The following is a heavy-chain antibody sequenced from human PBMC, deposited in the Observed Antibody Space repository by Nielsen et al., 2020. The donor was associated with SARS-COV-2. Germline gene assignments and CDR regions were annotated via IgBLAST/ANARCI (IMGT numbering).Heavy chain of an antibody. CDR1: GYTFTTYY. Sequence: ASVKVSCKASGYTFTTYYIHWVRQAPGQGPEWMTIINPSGGSTSCAQKFQGRVTMTRDTSTNTVYMDLGNLTSDDTAVYYCARTYTSSSAFDYWGQGTLVTVSS. V-gene: IGHV1-46*01. D-gene: IGHD6-6*01. CDR3: ARTYTSSSAFDY. J-gene: IGHJ4*02. CDR2: INPSGGST.